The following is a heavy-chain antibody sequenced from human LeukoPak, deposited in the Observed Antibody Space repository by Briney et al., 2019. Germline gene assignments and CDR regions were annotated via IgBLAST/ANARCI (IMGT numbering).Heavy chain of an antibody. V-gene: IGHV1-2*02. Sequence: ASVKVSCKASGYTFAGYYMHWVRQAPGQGLEWMGWINPNSGGTNHAQKFQGRVTMTRDTSISTAYMELSRLRSDDTAVYYCASGSVPAATEYYYYGMDVWGQGTTVTVSS. CDR3: ASGSVPAATEYYYYGMDV. J-gene: IGHJ6*02. CDR2: INPNSGGT. CDR1: GYTFAGYY. D-gene: IGHD2-2*01.